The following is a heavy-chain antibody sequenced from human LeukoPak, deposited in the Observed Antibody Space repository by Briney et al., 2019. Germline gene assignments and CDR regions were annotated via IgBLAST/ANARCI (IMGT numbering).Heavy chain of an antibody. D-gene: IGHD3-10*01. Sequence: PGGSLRLSCAASGFTFSSYEMNWVRQAPGKGLEWVSYISSSGSTIYYADSVKGRFTISRDNAKNSLYLQMNSLRAEDTAVYYCARDVGYYGSGSYYNFDYWGQGTLVTVSS. CDR3: ARDVGYYGSGSYYNFDY. CDR1: GFTFSSYE. V-gene: IGHV3-48*03. CDR2: ISSSGSTI. J-gene: IGHJ4*02.